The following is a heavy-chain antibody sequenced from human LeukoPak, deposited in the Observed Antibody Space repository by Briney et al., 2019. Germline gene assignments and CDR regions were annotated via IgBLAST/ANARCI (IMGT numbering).Heavy chain of an antibody. CDR1: GITVSTNY. V-gene: IGHV3-66*01. J-gene: IGHJ4*02. CDR3: ASVVRGTASGY. CDR2: IYSSGNT. D-gene: IGHD3-10*01. Sequence: SGGSLRLSCAVSGITVSTNYMSWVRQAPGKGLEWVSVIYSSGNTYYADSVKGRFTISRDNSKNTLYLQITSLRAEDTAVYYCASVVRGTASGYWGQGTLVTVSS.